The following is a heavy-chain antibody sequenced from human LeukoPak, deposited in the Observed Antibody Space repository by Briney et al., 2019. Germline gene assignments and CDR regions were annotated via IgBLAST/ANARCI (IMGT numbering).Heavy chain of an antibody. CDR2: IVVGSGNT. V-gene: IGHV1-58*01. CDR3: AGGVTYYDILTGYYSFDY. CDR1: GFTFTSSA. Sequence: SVKVSSKASGFTFTSSAVQWVRQARGQRREWIGWIVVGSGNTNYAQKLQERVTITRDMSTSTAYMELSSLRSEDTAVYYCAGGVTYYDILTGYYSFDYWGQGTLVTVSS. D-gene: IGHD3-9*01. J-gene: IGHJ4*02.